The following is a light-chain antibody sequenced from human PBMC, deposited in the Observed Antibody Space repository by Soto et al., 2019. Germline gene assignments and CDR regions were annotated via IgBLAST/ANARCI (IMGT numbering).Light chain of an antibody. CDR1: QSVSSH. Sequence: DIVLTQSPATLSLSPGERATLSCRASQSVSSHLTWFQQKPGQAPRLLIYFASTRATGVPARFNGSGSGTDFTLTISSLEPEDFAIYYCQERSNWPFTFGPGTTVDIK. V-gene: IGKV3-11*01. J-gene: IGKJ3*01. CDR2: FAS. CDR3: QERSNWPFT.